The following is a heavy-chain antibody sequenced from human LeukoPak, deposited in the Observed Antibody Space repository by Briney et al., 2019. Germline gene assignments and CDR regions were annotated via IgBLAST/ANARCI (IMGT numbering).Heavy chain of an antibody. D-gene: IGHD3-3*01. CDR1: GGSISSSTYY. Sequence: SETLSLTCTVSGGSISSSTYYWGWIRQPPGKGLEWIGTIYYRGSTYYNPSLRSRVTISVDTSKNQFSLKLTSVTAADTAVYYCARLGRTYYDFWSGPWGQGTLVTVSP. J-gene: IGHJ5*02. V-gene: IGHV4-39*01. CDR3: ARLGRTYYDFWSGP. CDR2: IYYRGST.